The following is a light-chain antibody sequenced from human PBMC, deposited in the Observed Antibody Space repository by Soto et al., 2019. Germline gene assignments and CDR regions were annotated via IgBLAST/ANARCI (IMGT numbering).Light chain of an antibody. CDR1: SSDVGGYNF. CDR3: TSYAGSNIPVL. CDR2: DAT. Sequence: QSALTQPPSAYGSPGQSVTISCTGTSSDVGGYNFVSWYQQRPGKAPKLMIYDATERPSGVPDRFSGSKSGNTASLTVSGLHCEDEADYYCTSYAGSNIPVLFGGGTKVTVL. V-gene: IGLV2-8*01. J-gene: IGLJ2*01.